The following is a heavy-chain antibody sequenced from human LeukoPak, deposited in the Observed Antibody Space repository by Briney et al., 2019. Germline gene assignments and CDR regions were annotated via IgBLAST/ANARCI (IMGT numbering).Heavy chain of an antibody. D-gene: IGHD6-13*01. CDR3: ARFAYTSSLDY. J-gene: IGHJ4*02. CDR1: GYILTRNW. Sequence: GESLTISCQVSGYILTRNWIGWVRQVPGKGLEWMGLIYPGDYTDTKYSPPFQGQVTFSVDKSISTVYLQWSSLKASDTAMYYCARFAYTSSLDYWGQGTLVTVSS. V-gene: IGHV5-51*01. CDR2: IYPGDYTDT.